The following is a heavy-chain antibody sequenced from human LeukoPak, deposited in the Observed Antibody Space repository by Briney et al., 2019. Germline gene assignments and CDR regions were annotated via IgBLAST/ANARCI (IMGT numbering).Heavy chain of an antibody. CDR1: GFTFSDSW. Sequence: PGGPLTLSCAPSGFTFSDSWMHGARHAPGKGRVWGAFINTDGSRTNYADPVKGRFTISRDNAKNTLYLQVNRLRAEDTAVYYCARALWPGGFDIWGQGTMVTVSS. V-gene: IGHV3-74*01. J-gene: IGHJ3*02. CDR2: INTDGSRT. D-gene: IGHD3/OR15-3a*01. CDR3: ARALWPGGFDI.